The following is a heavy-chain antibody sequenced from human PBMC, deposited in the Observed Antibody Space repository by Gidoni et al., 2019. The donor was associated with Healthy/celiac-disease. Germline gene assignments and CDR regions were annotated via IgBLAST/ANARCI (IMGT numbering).Heavy chain of an antibody. V-gene: IGHV5-51*03. CDR2: IYPGDSDT. D-gene: IGHD3-3*01. J-gene: IGHJ4*02. CDR1: GYSFTSYW. Sequence: EVQLVQSGAEVKKPGESLKISCKGSGYSFTSYWIGWVRQMPGKGLEWMGIIYPGDSDTRYSPSFQGQVTISADKSISTAYLQWSSLKASDTAMYYCARSTRGYDFWSDALYFDYWGQGTLVTVSS. CDR3: ARSTRGYDFWSDALYFDY.